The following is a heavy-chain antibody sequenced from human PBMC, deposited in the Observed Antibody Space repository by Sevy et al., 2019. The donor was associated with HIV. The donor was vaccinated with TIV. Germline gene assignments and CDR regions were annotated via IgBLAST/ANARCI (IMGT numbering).Heavy chain of an antibody. CDR1: GGSFSGYY. V-gene: IGHV4-34*01. CDR3: ARGRRIAAAGTSYYGMDV. J-gene: IGHJ6*02. D-gene: IGHD6-13*01. CDR2: INHSGST. Sequence: SETLSLTCAVYGGSFSGYYWSWTRQPPGKGLEWIGEINHSGSTNYNPSLKSRVTISVDTSKNQFSLKLSSVTAADTAVYYCARGRRIAAAGTSYYGMDVWGQGTTVTVSS.